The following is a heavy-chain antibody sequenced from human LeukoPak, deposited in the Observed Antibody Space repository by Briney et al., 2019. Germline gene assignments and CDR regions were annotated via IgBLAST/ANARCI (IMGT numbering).Heavy chain of an antibody. CDR1: GYTFTSYG. D-gene: IGHD2/OR15-2a*01. CDR3: AFLTVSRRRNRVFDY. CDR2: ISAYNGNT. Sequence: ASVKVSCKASGYTFTSYGISWVRQAPGQGLEWMGWISAYNGNTNYAQKLQGRVTMTTDTSMSTAYMELRSLRSDDTAVYYCAFLTVSRRRNRVFDYWGQGTLVTVSS. V-gene: IGHV1-18*01. J-gene: IGHJ4*02.